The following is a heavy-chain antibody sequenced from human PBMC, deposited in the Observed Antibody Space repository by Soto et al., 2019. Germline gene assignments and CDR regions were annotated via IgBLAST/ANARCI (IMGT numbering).Heavy chain of an antibody. CDR2: IFYSGRT. Sequence: PSETLSLTCTVSGGSVNSVDYYWSWIRQPPGGGLGWIGYIFYSGRTDYNPSLKSRVSISVDTSKNQFSLELTSVTAADTAVYYCARIQRDTAFGHFDYWGRGTLVT. CDR1: GGSVNSVDYY. D-gene: IGHD5-18*01. CDR3: ARIQRDTAFGHFDY. J-gene: IGHJ4*02. V-gene: IGHV4-30-4*01.